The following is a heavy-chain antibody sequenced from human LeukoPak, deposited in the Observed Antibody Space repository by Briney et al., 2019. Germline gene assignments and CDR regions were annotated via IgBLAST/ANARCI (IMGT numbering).Heavy chain of an antibody. CDR1: GFTFSGSA. CDR2: NRSKANSYAT. J-gene: IGHJ1*01. CDR3: TRHLIVGAIRYFQH. Sequence: PGGSLRLSCAASGFTFSGSAMHWVRQASGKGLEWVGRNRSKANSYATAYAASVKGRFTISRDDSKNTAYLQMNSLKTEDTAVYYCTRHLIVGAIRYFQHWGQGTLVTVSS. V-gene: IGHV3-73*01. D-gene: IGHD1-26*01.